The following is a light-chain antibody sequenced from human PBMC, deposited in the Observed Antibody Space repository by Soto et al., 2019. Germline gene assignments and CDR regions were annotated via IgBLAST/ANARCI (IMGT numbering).Light chain of an antibody. CDR2: KAS. Sequence: DIQMTQSPSTLSACVGDRVTITCRASQSISTWLAWYQQKPGTAPKLLIYKASTLQSGVPSRFSGSGSGTEFTLTISSLQRDDSATYYCQQYNNNWTVGQGTKV. V-gene: IGKV1-5*03. J-gene: IGKJ1*01. CDR3: QQYNNNWT. CDR1: QSISTW.